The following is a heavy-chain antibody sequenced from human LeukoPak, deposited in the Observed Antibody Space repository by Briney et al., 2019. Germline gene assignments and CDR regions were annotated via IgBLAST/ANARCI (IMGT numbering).Heavy chain of an antibody. CDR1: GGSISNYY. Sequence: PSETLSLTCTVSGGSISNYYWSWIRQPAGKGLEWIGRIPASGNTNYNPSLKSRVTMSVDTSMNLFALKLSSVTAADTAVYYCARQGVATAIDYWGQGTLVTVSS. D-gene: IGHD2-21*02. J-gene: IGHJ4*02. V-gene: IGHV4-4*07. CDR3: ARQGVATAIDY. CDR2: IPASGNT.